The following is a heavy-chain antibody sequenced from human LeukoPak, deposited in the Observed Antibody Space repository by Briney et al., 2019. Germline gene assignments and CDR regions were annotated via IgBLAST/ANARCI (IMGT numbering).Heavy chain of an antibody. CDR1: GFTFSSCA. CDR2: LSGRGRHT. Sequence: GGSLRLSCAASGFTFSSCAMSWVRQAPGKGLEWVSLLSGRGRHTNYADSVKGRFTISTGKSKNTLILQMNSLRADDTAVYYCAKSIMGTAGLLDNWGQGTLVTVSS. V-gene: IGHV3-23*01. D-gene: IGHD5-18*01. CDR3: AKSIMGTAGLLDN. J-gene: IGHJ4*02.